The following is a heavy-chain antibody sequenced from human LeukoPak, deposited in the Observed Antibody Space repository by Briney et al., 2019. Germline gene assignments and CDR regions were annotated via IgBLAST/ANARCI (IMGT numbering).Heavy chain of an antibody. CDR3: ARDQENDSSGRPPAPDAFDI. J-gene: IGHJ3*02. V-gene: IGHV3-21*01. CDR2: ISGSSSYI. CDR1: GFTFSSYS. Sequence: GGSLRLSCAASGFTFSSYSMNWVRQAPGKGLEWVSSISGSSSYIYYADSMKGRFTISRDNAKNSLYVQMNSLRAEDTAVYYCARDQENDSSGRPPAPDAFDIWGQGTMVTVSS. D-gene: IGHD3-22*01.